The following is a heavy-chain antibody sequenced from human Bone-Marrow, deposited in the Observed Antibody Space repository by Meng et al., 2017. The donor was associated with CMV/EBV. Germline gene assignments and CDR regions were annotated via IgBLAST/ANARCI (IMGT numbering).Heavy chain of an antibody. CDR3: ARAPSWGRKRSNYDGYYYGMDV. CDR1: GFTFDDYA. J-gene: IGHJ6*02. D-gene: IGHD4-11*01. CDR2: ISWNSGSI. V-gene: IGHV3-9*01. Sequence: LSLTCAASGFTFDDYAMHWVRQAPGKGLEWVSGISWNSGSIGYADSVKGRFTISRDNSKNTLYLQMNSLRAEDTAVYYCARAPSWGRKRSNYDGYYYGMDVWGQGTTVTVSS.